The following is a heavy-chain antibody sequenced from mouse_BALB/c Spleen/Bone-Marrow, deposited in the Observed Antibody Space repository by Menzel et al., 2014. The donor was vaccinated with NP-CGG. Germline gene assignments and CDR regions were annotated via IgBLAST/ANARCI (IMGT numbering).Heavy chain of an antibody. D-gene: IGHD1-2*01. V-gene: IGHV1-14*01. Sequence: EVQLQQSGPELVKPGASVKMSCKASGYTFTSYVMHWVKQRPGQGLEWIGYINPYNDGSKYNEKFKGKATLTSDKSSSTAYMELSSLTSEDSAVYYCARYYYGYYFDYWGQGTTLTVSS. CDR3: ARYYYGYYFDY. CDR1: GYTFTSYV. J-gene: IGHJ2*01. CDR2: INPYNDGS.